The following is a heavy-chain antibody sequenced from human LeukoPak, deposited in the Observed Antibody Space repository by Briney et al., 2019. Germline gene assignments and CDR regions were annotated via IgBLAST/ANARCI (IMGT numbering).Heavy chain of an antibody. D-gene: IGHD1-26*01. Sequence: PSETLSLTCTVSGDSVSSGNYYWSWIRQPAGKGLEWIGRMHSSGSTKYNSSLKSRVTMSVDTSKNQFSLKLSSVTAADTAVYYCARDPFSGALDRYFDLWGRGTLVTVSS. V-gene: IGHV4-61*02. CDR1: GDSVSSGNYY. CDR3: ARDPFSGALDRYFDL. CDR2: MHSSGST. J-gene: IGHJ2*01.